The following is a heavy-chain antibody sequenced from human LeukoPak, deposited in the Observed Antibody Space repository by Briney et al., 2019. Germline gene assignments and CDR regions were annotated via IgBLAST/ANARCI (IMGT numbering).Heavy chain of an antibody. CDR3: ARRYGSRRYFDF. Sequence: SETLSLTCTVSGYSISSGYYWGWIRQPPGKELEWIGRIYHSGRTYYNPSLKSRVTISVDTSKNQFSLKLSSVTAADTAVYYCARRYGSRRYFDFWGQGTLVTVSS. D-gene: IGHD3-10*01. J-gene: IGHJ4*02. V-gene: IGHV4-38-2*02. CDR2: IYHSGRT. CDR1: GYSISSGYY.